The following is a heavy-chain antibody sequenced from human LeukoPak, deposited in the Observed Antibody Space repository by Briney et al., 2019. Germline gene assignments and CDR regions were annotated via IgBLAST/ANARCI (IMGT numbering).Heavy chain of an antibody. D-gene: IGHD6-6*01. CDR2: INWNGGST. CDR1: GFTSIAYA. V-gene: IGHV3-20*01. CDR3: ARATKYSSSSPADY. J-gene: IGHJ4*02. Sequence: GGSLRLSCVGSGFTSIAYALSWVRQAPGKGLEWVPGINWNGGSTGYADSVKGRFTISRDNAKNSLYLQMNSLRAEDTALYHCARATKYSSSSPADYWGQGTLVTVSS.